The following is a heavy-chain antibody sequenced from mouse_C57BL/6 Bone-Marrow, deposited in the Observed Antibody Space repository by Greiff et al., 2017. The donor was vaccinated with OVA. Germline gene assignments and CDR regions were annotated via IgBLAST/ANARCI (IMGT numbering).Heavy chain of an antibody. D-gene: IGHD1-1*01. V-gene: IGHV1-55*01. CDR1: GYTFTSYW. J-gene: IGHJ1*03. CDR3: ARRNYGSSGYWYFDV. CDR2: IYPGSGST. Sequence: QVQLQQPGAELVKPGASVKMSCKASGYTFTSYWITWVKQRPGQGLEWIGDIYPGSGSTNYNEKFKSKATLTVDTSSSTAYMQLSSLTSEDSAVYYCARRNYGSSGYWYFDVWGTGTTVTVSS.